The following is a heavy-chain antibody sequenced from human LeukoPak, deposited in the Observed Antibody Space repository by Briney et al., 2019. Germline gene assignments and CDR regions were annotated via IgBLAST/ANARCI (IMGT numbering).Heavy chain of an antibody. D-gene: IGHD2-8*01. V-gene: IGHV4-59*01. J-gene: IGHJ5*02. Sequence: SETLSLTCTVSGXSISSSYGNWIRQSPGKGLEWIVYIYHSGSTNYNPSLMSRVTISIDTSKNQFSLKLRSVTAADTAVYYCARDSVYATNWFDPWGQGALVTVSS. CDR1: GXSISSSY. CDR2: IYHSGST. CDR3: ARDSVYATNWFDP.